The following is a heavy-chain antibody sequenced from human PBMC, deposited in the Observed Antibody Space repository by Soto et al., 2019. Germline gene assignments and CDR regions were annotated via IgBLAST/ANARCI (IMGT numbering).Heavy chain of an antibody. CDR2: ISYSGTT. CDR1: GDSISSANNY. CDR3: ARGRGYSYGLDP. J-gene: IGHJ5*02. V-gene: IGHV4-30-4*01. D-gene: IGHD5-12*01. Sequence: QVQLQESCPGLVKPSQTLSLTCTVSGDSISSANNYWSWIRQPPGEGLEWIGFISYSGTTSYSPSLKSRLAISLDTSKNQFSLSLTSVTAADTAVYYCARGRGYSYGLDPWGQGTLVTVSS.